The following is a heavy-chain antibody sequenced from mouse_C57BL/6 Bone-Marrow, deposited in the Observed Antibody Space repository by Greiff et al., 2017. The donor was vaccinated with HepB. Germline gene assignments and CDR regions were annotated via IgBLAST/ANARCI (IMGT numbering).Heavy chain of an antibody. J-gene: IGHJ3*01. CDR3: TTSLYDYDRAWFAY. Sequence: VQLQQSGAELVRPGASVKLSCTASGFNIKDDYMHWVKQRPEQGLEWIGWIDPENGDTEYASKFQGKATITADTSSNTAYLQLSSLTSEDTAVYYCTTSLYDYDRAWFAYWGQGTLVTVSA. CDR1: GFNIKDDY. D-gene: IGHD2-4*01. CDR2: IDPENGDT. V-gene: IGHV14-4*01.